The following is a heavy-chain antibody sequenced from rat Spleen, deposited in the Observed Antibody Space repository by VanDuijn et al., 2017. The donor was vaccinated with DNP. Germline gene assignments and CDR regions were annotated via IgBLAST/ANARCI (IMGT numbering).Heavy chain of an antibody. CDR3: TTDIDYFHY. CDR2: IIYDGGGT. CDR1: GFTFSDYS. J-gene: IGHJ2*01. V-gene: IGHV5S10*01. Sequence: EVQLVESGGGLVQPGRSLKLSCAASGFTFSDYSMAWVRQAPKKGLEWVATIIYDGGGTYYRDSVKGRFTISRDNAKSTLYLQLDSLRSEDTATYYCTTDIDYFHYWGQGVMVTVSS.